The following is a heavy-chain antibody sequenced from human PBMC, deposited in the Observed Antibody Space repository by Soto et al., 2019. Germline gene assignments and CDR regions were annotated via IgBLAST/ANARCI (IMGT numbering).Heavy chain of an antibody. V-gene: IGHV3-30*18. CDR1: GFTFSNYG. D-gene: IGHD3-3*01. Sequence: PGGSLRLSCAASGFTFSNYGMHWVRQAPGKGLEWVAFISDDGSNKYYADSMKGRFTMSRDNSKSTLYLQMNSLRVEDTAVYYCTKRRNVLRFLEWSSGMEVWGQGTTVTVSS. CDR2: ISDDGSNK. CDR3: TKRRNVLRFLEWSSGMEV. J-gene: IGHJ6*02.